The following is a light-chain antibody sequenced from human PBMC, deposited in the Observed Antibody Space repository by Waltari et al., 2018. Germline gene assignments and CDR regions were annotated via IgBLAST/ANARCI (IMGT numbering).Light chain of an antibody. CDR2: STT. CDR1: AGAVTSGNY. CDR3: LLYDCSDQV. Sequence: QTVVTQEPSLTVSPGGAVTLTCASSAGAVTSGNYQNWIQQKPGQVPRSLIHSTTNRHSWTPARFSGSLLGGKAALTLSGVQPEDEAEYYCLLYDCSDQVFGEGTKLTVL. J-gene: IGLJ3*02. V-gene: IGLV7-43*01.